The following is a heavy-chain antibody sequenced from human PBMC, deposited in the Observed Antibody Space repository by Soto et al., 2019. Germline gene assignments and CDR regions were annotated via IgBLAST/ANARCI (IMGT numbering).Heavy chain of an antibody. J-gene: IGHJ4*02. Sequence: QVQLVQSGAEVKKPGSSVKVSCKASGGTFSRSGLIWVRQAPGQGLERVGGIIPIFPTAHYGQNFQGRVTITADESTTTAYMELSSLRSEDTAVYYCARDQGYRSSQYFIDIWGQGTLVTVSA. D-gene: IGHD6-19*01. V-gene: IGHV1-69*01. CDR1: GGTFSRSG. CDR2: IIPIFPTA. CDR3: ARDQGYRSSQYFIDI.